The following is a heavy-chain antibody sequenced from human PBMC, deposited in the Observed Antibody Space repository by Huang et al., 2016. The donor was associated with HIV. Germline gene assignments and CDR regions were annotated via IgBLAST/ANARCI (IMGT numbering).Heavy chain of an antibody. CDR3: ARLPGSITMIRGVITDPY. Sequence: QLQLQESGPGLVKPSETLSLTCTVSGGSIRSDNYYWDWLRQPPGKGLEWIGSIYYSGSTYYHPSLKSRVTITVDTSKNQFSLKMRSVTAADTAVYYCARLPGSITMIRGVITDPYWGQGTLVTVSS. D-gene: IGHD3-10*01. CDR1: GGSIRSDNYY. J-gene: IGHJ4*02. CDR2: IYYSGST. V-gene: IGHV4-39*01.